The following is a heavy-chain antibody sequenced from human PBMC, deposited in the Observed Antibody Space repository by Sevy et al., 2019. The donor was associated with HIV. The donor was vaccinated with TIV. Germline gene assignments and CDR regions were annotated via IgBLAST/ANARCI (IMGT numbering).Heavy chain of an antibody. Sequence: ASVKVSCKASGGTFSSYAISWVRQAPGQGLEWMGGIIPILGIANYAQKFQGRVTITADKSTSTAYMELSSLRSEDTAVYYCARDGDYYDSSGHGRVDWFDPWGQGTLVTVSS. J-gene: IGHJ5*02. V-gene: IGHV1-69*10. CDR3: ARDGDYYDSSGHGRVDWFDP. CDR2: IIPILGIA. CDR1: GGTFSSYA. D-gene: IGHD3-22*01.